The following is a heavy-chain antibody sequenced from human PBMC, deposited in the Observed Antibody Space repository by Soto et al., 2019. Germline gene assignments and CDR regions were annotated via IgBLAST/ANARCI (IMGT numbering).Heavy chain of an antibody. CDR2: IWYDGSNK. V-gene: IGHV3-33*01. J-gene: IGHJ4*02. Sequence: GGSLRLSCAASGFTFSSYGMRWVRQAPGKGLEWVAVIWYDGSNKYYADSVKGRFTISRDNSKNTLYLQMNSLRAEDTAVYYCARDLSYYDILTGLDYWGQGTLVTVSS. CDR1: GFTFSSYG. D-gene: IGHD3-9*01. CDR3: ARDLSYYDILTGLDY.